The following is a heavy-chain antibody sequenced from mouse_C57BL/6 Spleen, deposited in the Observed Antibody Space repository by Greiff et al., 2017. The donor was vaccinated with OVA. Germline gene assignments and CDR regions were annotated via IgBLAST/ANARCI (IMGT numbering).Heavy chain of an antibody. J-gene: IGHJ4*01. V-gene: IGHV2-2*01. CDR2: IWSGGST. Sequence: VQLVESGPGLVQPSQSLSITCTVSGFSLTSYGVHWVRQSPGKGLEWLGVIWSGGSTDYNAAFISRLSISKDNSKSQVFFKMNSLQADDTAIYYCARKITTVVAHYAMDYWGQGTSVTVSS. CDR3: ARKITTVVAHYAMDY. D-gene: IGHD1-1*01. CDR1: GFSLTSYG.